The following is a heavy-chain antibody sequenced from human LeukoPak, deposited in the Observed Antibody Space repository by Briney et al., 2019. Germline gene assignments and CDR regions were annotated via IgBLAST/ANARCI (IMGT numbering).Heavy chain of an antibody. CDR1: GFTFSSFG. Sequence: PRGSLRLSCAASGFTFSSFGMHWVRQAPGKGLEWVGGIWHGGSHDYYTDSVKGRFTISRDNSKNTLHLQMNSLRVEDTAVFYCARGYCSRTSCEDFDYWGQGTLVTVSS. J-gene: IGHJ4*02. CDR2: IWHGGSHD. D-gene: IGHD2-2*01. CDR3: ARGYCSRTSCEDFDY. V-gene: IGHV3-33*01.